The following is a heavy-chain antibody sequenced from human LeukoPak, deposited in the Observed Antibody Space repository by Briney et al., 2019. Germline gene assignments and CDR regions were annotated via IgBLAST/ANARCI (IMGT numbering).Heavy chain of an antibody. V-gene: IGHV3-7*01. CDR3: ARESRSYYYYMDV. Sequence: GGSLRLSCAASGFTFSSYWMSWVRQAPGKGLEWVANIKQDGSEKYYVDFVKGRFTISRDNAKNSLYLQMNSLRAEDTAIYYCARESRSYYYYMDVWGKGTTVTISS. J-gene: IGHJ6*03. CDR1: GFTFSSYW. D-gene: IGHD4-17*01. CDR2: IKQDGSEK.